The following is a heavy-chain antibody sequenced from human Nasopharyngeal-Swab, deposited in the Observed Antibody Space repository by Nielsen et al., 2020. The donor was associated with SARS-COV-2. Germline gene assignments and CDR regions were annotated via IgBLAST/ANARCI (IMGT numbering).Heavy chain of an antibody. CDR2: VNHRGST. V-gene: IGHV4-34*01. Sequence: WIRQPPGKGLEWIAEVNHRGSTNYNPSLKSRVTISMDRSKNQFPLKVTSVTAADTAVYYCARSGLFTLGPYSYYYMDVWGKGTTVTVSS. D-gene: IGHD2-21*01. CDR3: ARSGLFTLGPYSYYYMDV. J-gene: IGHJ6*03.